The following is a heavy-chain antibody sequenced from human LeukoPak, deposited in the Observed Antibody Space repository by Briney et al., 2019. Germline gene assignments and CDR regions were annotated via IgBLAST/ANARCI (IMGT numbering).Heavy chain of an antibody. CDR1: GFTFSDFA. CDR2: IFQGGGEI. D-gene: IGHD5-18*01. V-gene: IGHV3-23*01. Sequence: GGSLRLSCAASGFTFSDFAMIWVRQPPGKGLEWASSIFQGGGEIHYADSVRGRFTISRDNSGSTLFLQMGSLRAEDTAIYYCATYRQLMLPFESWCLGTLVTVPS. J-gene: IGHJ4*02. CDR3: ATYRQLMLPFES.